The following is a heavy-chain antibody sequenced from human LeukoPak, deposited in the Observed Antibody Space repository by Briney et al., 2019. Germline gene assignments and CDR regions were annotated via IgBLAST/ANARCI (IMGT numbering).Heavy chain of an antibody. Sequence: PGGSLRLSCAASGFTFSSFGMHWVRQAPGKGLQWVAVISYDESHKFYADSVKGRFTISRDNSKNTLYLQMNSLRAEDTAVYYCAKGSYCTGGSCYGPRDNYDYYGMDVWGQGTTVTVSS. CDR2: ISYDESHK. CDR3: AKGSYCTGGSCYGPRDNYDYYGMDV. J-gene: IGHJ6*02. D-gene: IGHD2-15*01. V-gene: IGHV3-30*18. CDR1: GFTFSSFG.